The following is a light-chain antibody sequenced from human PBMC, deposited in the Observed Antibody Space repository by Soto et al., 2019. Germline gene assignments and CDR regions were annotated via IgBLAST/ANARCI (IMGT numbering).Light chain of an antibody. CDR2: RNN. V-gene: IGLV1-47*01. J-gene: IGLJ3*02. Sequence: QSVLTQPPSASGTPGQRVTISCSGSSSNIGSNYVYWYQQLPGTAPKLLIYRNNQRPSGVPDRFSGSKSGTSASLAISGLRSEDEAEYYCAAWDDILSGWVFGGGTKLTVL. CDR3: AAWDDILSGWV. CDR1: SSNIGSNY.